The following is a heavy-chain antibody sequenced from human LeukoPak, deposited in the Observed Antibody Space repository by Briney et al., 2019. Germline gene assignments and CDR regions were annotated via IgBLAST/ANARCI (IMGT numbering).Heavy chain of an antibody. D-gene: IGHD6-13*01. CDR1: GGSFSGYY. J-gene: IGHJ4*02. V-gene: IGHV4-34*01. CDR3: ASRIAAAGSSYYFDY. CDR2: INHSGST. Sequence: PSETLSLTCAVYGGSFSGYYWSWIRQPPGKGLEWIGEINHSGSTNYNPSLKSRVTISVDTSKNQFSLKLSSVTAADTAVYYCASRIAAAGSSYYFDYWGQGTLVTVSS.